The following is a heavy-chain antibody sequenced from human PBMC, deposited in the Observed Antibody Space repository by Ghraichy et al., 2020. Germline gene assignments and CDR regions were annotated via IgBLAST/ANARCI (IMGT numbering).Heavy chain of an antibody. CDR1: GFTFSSYA. CDR3: AKAPCSPYYDFWSGYLSSNNYSSYSGMDV. CDR2: ISGSGGST. J-gene: IGHJ6*02. Sequence: GGSLRLSCAASGFTFSSYAMSWVRQAPGKGLEWVSAISGSGGSTYYADAVKGRFTISRDNSKNTLYLQMNSLRAEDTAVYYCAKAPCSPYYDFWSGYLSSNNYSSYSGMDVWGQGPTFTVSS. D-gene: IGHD3-3*01. V-gene: IGHV3-23*01.